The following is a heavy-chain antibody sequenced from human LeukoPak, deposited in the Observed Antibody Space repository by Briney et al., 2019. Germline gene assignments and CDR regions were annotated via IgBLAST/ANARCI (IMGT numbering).Heavy chain of an antibody. J-gene: IGHJ5*02. Sequence: ASVKVSCKASGYTFTSYGISWVRQAPGQGLEWMGWISAYNGNTNYAQKLQGRVTMTTDTSTSTAYMELRSLRSDDTAVYYCARGYCSSTSCYEFDPWGQGTLVTVSS. CDR2: ISAYNGNT. CDR1: GYTFTSYG. V-gene: IGHV1-18*01. CDR3: ARGYCSSTSCYEFDP. D-gene: IGHD2-2*01.